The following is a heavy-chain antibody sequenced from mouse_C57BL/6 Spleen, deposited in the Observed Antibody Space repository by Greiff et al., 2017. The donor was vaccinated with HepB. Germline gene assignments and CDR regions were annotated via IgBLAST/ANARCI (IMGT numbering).Heavy chain of an antibody. CDR2: IWSGGST. CDR3: ARKEDWGYFDY. CDR1: GFSLTSYG. V-gene: IGHV2-2*01. Sequence: VMLVESGPGLVQPSQSLSITCTVSGFSLTSYGVHWVRQSPGKGLEWLGVIWSGGSTDYNAAFISRLSISKDNSKSQVFFKMNSLQADDTAIYYCARKEDWGYFDYWGQGTTLTVSS. D-gene: IGHD4-1*01. J-gene: IGHJ2*01.